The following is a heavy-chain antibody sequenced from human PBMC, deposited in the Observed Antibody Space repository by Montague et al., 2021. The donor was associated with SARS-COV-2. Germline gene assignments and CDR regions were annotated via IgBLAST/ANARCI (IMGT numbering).Heavy chain of an antibody. D-gene: IGHD3-9*01. J-gene: IGHJ5*02. CDR1: GGSISSSSYY. Sequence: SETRSLTCTVSGGSISSSSYYWGWIRQPPGKGLEWIGSIYYSGSTYYNPSLKSRVTISVDTSKNQFSLKLSSVTAADTAVYYCARSPTYYHILTGYFNGPNWFDPWGQGTLVTVS. CDR2: IYYSGST. V-gene: IGHV4-39*01. CDR3: ARSPTYYHILTGYFNGPNWFDP.